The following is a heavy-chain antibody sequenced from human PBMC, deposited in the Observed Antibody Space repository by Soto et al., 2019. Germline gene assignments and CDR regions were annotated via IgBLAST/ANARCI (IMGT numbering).Heavy chain of an antibody. CDR3: ARARPDIVQMVGETPGYYGMDV. CDR2: ISGSGGST. Sequence: GGSLRLSCAASGFTFSNYVMSWVRQTPGKGLEWVSAISGSGGSTYYAASVKGRFTISGDNSKNTLYLQMNSLRAEDTAVYYCARARPDIVQMVGETPGYYGMDVWGPGTTLTVSS. J-gene: IGHJ6*02. D-gene: IGHD2-8*01. CDR1: GFTFSNYV. V-gene: IGHV3-23*01.